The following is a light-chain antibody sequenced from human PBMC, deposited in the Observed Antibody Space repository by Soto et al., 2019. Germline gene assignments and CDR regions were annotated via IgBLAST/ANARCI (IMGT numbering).Light chain of an antibody. Sequence: QSALTQPASVSGSPGQSITISCTGTNNLVSWYQQHPGKAPKVVVYEGTKRPSGVSNRFSVSNSGGTASLTISGLQAEDEASYFCCAYVGARSYVFGPGTKLTVL. V-gene: IGLV2-23*01. CDR3: CAYVGARSYV. CDR2: EGT. CDR1: NNL. J-gene: IGLJ1*01.